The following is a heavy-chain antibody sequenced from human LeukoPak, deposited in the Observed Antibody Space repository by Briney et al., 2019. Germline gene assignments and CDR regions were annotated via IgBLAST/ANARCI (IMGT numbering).Heavy chain of an antibody. CDR1: GFTVSSNY. D-gene: IGHD6-13*01. CDR2: IYSGGST. CDR3: ARDPQYSSSWNFDY. Sequence: GGSLRLSCAASGFTVSSNYMSWVRQAPGKGLEGVSVIYSGGSTYYADSVKGRFTISRDNSKNTLYLQMNSLRAEDTAVYYCARDPQYSSSWNFDYWGQGTLVTVSS. V-gene: IGHV3-66*02. J-gene: IGHJ4*02.